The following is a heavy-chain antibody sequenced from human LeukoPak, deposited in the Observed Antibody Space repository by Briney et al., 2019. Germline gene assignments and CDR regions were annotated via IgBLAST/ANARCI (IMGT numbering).Heavy chain of an antibody. CDR2: INEDGSIT. D-gene: IGHD3-9*01. Sequence: GGSLRLSCAVSGFTFRTYWMHWVRQVPGEGLVWVSRINEDGSITNYADSVKGRFSIPRDNAKNTLYLQMNSLRAEDTAVYYCARGLQGYYDSLTGYYRGRYYFDYWGQGTLVTVSS. V-gene: IGHV3-74*01. J-gene: IGHJ4*02. CDR3: ARGLQGYYDSLTGYYRGRYYFDY. CDR1: GFTFRTYW.